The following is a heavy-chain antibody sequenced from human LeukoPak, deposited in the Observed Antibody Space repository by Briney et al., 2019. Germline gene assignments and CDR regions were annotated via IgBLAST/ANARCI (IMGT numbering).Heavy chain of an antibody. J-gene: IGHJ4*02. V-gene: IGHV3-30*03. CDR2: MSYDERNK. Sequence: GRSLRLSCAVSGFTFSSYGMHWVRQAPGKGLEWVAFMSYDERNKYYGDSVKGRFTISRDISKNTLYLQMDSLRAEDTAIYYCARDWAWGGFDHWGQGALVTVSP. D-gene: IGHD3-16*01. CDR3: ARDWAWGGFDH. CDR1: GFTFSSYG.